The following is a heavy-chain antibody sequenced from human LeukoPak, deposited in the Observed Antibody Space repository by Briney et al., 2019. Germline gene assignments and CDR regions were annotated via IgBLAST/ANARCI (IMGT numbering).Heavy chain of an antibody. CDR3: ARGYSSGWYPTYYFDY. J-gene: IGHJ4*02. Sequence: GGSLRLSCAASGFTFSSYSMNWVRQAPGKGLEWVSYISSSSSTIYYADSVKGRFTISRDNAKNSLYLQINSLRVEDTAVYYCARGYSSGWYPTYYFDYWGQGTLVTVSS. V-gene: IGHV3-48*04. CDR2: ISSSSSTI. CDR1: GFTFSSYS. D-gene: IGHD6-19*01.